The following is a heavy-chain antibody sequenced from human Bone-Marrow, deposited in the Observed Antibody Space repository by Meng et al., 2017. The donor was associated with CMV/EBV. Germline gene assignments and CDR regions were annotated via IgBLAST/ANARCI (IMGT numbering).Heavy chain of an antibody. Sequence: GSLNCYDWSWNRQPPRKGLEGIGEINHSGSTNYNPSFKSRVTISVDTSKNQFSLKLSSVTAADTAVYYCARGAYCSSTSCYCGALDYWGQGTLVTVSS. V-gene: IGHV4-34*01. D-gene: IGHD2-2*01. CDR2: INHSGST. J-gene: IGHJ4*02. CDR3: ARGAYCSSTSCYCGALDY. CDR1: GSLNCYD.